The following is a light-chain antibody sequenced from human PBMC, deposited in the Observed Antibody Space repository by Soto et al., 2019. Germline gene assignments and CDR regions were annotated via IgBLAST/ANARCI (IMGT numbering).Light chain of an antibody. Sequence: DIRMTQSPSSLSASVGDRVTITCRASQSISRYLNWYQKKPGSAPKLLIYGASSLQSGVPSRFSGSGSGTEFTLTISSLQPEDFATYYCQQSYSTPYTFGQGTKLEIK. CDR3: QQSYSTPYT. CDR2: GAS. V-gene: IGKV1-39*01. CDR1: QSISRY. J-gene: IGKJ2*01.